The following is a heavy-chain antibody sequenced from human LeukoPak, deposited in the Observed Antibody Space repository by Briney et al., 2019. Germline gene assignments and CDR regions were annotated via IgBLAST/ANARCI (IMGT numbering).Heavy chain of an antibody. J-gene: IGHJ4*02. V-gene: IGHV3-30*18. CDR3: AKGDPYGSGSYPVDY. D-gene: IGHD3-10*01. CDR2: ISYDGSNK. CDR1: GFTFSRYG. Sequence: GRSLRLSRAASGFTFSRYGMHWVRQASGKGLEWVALISYDGSNKYYADSVKGRFTISRDNSKNTLYLQMNSLRPEDTAVYYCAKGDPYGSGSYPVDYWGQGTLVTVSS.